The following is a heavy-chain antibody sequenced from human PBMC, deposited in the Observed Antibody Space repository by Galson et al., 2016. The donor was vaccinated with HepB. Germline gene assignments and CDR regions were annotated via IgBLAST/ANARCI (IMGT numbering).Heavy chain of an antibody. J-gene: IGHJ5*02. CDR2: IDPSDSDV. Sequence: QSGAAVKKPGQSLRISCEASGYSFTTYWISWARQMPGKGLAWMGKIDPSDSDVYYSPSFQGHVTFSVNRSITTAYLQWSGLKASDTAIYYCARHATEAPLGDYFEPWGQGTPVIVSS. CDR3: ARHATEAPLGDYFEP. V-gene: IGHV5-10-1*01. D-gene: IGHD2-15*01. CDR1: GYSFTTYW.